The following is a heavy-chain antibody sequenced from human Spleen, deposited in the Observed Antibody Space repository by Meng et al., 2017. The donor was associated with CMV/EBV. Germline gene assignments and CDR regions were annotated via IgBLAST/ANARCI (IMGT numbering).Heavy chain of an antibody. CDR2: INPKGGGT. CDR3: ARAIYDYIWGSYRPLDH. Sequence: ASVKVSCKASGYTFSDYYVNWVRQAPGQGLEWMGWINPKGGGTKYAQKFQDRVTMTRDTSTSTAYMELSRLRFDDTAVYYCARAIYDYIWGSYRPLDHWGQGTLVTVSS. V-gene: IGHV1-2*02. J-gene: IGHJ4*02. CDR1: GYTFSDYY. D-gene: IGHD3-16*02.